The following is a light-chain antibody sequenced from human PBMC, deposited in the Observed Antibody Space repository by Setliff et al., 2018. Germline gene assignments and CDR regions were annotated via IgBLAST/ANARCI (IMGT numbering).Light chain of an antibody. CDR3: SSYTSSSSYV. V-gene: IGLV2-14*02. CDR1: SSDVGSYNL. Sequence: QSALTQPASVSGSPGQSITISCTGTSSDVGSYNLVSWYQQHPGKAPKLMIYEGSKRPSGVSNRFSGSKSGNTASLTISGLQAEDEADYYCSSYTSSSSYVFGTGTKVT. CDR2: EGS. J-gene: IGLJ1*01.